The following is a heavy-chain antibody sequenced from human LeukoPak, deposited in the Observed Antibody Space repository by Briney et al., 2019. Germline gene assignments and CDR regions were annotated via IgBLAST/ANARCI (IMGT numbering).Heavy chain of an antibody. J-gene: IGHJ3*02. CDR1: GYTFTGYY. D-gene: IGHD3-22*01. CDR2: INPNSGGT. Sequence: ASVKVSCKASGYTFTGYYMHWVRQAPGQGLEWMGWINPNSGGTNYAQKFQGRVTMTRDTSIRTAYMELSRLRSDDTAVYYCARDHPNPDYYDSSGYYFDAFDIWGQGTMVTVSS. CDR3: ARDHPNPDYYDSSGYYFDAFDI. V-gene: IGHV1-2*02.